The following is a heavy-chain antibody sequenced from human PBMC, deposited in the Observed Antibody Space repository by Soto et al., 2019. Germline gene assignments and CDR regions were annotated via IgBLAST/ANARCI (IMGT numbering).Heavy chain of an antibody. J-gene: IGHJ4*02. CDR3: ARDYLYSKGGYYFYY. CDR2: IYSGGST. V-gene: IGHV3-53*04. D-gene: IGHD6-13*01. Sequence: EVQLVESGGGLVQPGGSLRLSCAASGFTVSSNYMSWVRQAPGKGLEWVSVIYSGGSTYYADSVKGRFTISRHNSKNTLYLQMNSLRAEDTAVYYCARDYLYSKGGYYFYYWGQGTLVTVSS. CDR1: GFTVSSNY.